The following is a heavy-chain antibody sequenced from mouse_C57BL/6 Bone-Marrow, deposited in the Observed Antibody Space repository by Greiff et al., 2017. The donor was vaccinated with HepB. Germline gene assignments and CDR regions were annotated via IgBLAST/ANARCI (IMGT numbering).Heavy chain of an antibody. D-gene: IGHD1-3*01. V-gene: IGHV1-64*01. J-gene: IGHJ3*01. Sequence: QVQLQQPGAELVKPGASVKLSCKASGYTFTSYWMHWVKQRPGQGLEWIGMIHPNSGSTNYNEKFKSKATLTVDKSSSTAYIQHSSLTSEDSAVYYCARWSGNPFAYWGQGTLVTVSA. CDR2: IHPNSGST. CDR3: ARWSGNPFAY. CDR1: GYTFTSYW.